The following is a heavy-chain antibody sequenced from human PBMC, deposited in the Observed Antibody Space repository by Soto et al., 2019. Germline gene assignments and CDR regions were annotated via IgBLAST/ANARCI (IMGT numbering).Heavy chain of an antibody. CDR2: ISYDGSNK. CDR3: AHPRTYYDSSGYYFDY. CDR1: GFTFSSYA. D-gene: IGHD3-22*01. V-gene: IGHV3-30*04. J-gene: IGHJ4*02. Sequence: GGSLRLSCAASGFTFSSYALPWVRQAPGKGLEWVAVISYDGSNKYYADSLKGRFTISRDNSKNTLYLPMTSRRAEDTAVYYCAHPRTYYDSSGYYFDYWGQGTMVTVSS.